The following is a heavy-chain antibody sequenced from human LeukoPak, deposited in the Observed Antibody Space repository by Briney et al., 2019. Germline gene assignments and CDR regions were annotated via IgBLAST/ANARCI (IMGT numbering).Heavy chain of an antibody. J-gene: IGHJ4*02. V-gene: IGHV3-66*01. Sequence: PGGSPRLSCSASGFTINYNYMSWVRQAPGKGLEWVSVVYSGGSTYYADSVKGRFTISRDNSKNTLYLQMSSLRAEDTAVYYCTRSAGAVAGTLFHWGQGTLVTVSS. D-gene: IGHD6-19*01. CDR3: TRSAGAVAGTLFH. CDR2: VYSGGST. CDR1: GFTINYNY.